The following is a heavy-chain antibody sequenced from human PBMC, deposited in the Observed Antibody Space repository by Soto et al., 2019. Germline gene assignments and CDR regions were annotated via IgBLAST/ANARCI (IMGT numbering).Heavy chain of an antibody. V-gene: IGHV3-74*01. Sequence: EVQLVESGGGFNQPGGSLRLSCAASGFTFSTYCMHWVRHTPGTGLVWVSRTCRYGRELYYADSVKGRFTISRNDAKNTLYLQMDSLRVEDTGIYYCVRGTTAWRGMDYWGQGALVTVSS. CDR2: TCRYGREL. J-gene: IGHJ4*02. D-gene: IGHD1-1*01. CDR3: VRGTTAWRGMDY. CDR1: GFTFSTYC.